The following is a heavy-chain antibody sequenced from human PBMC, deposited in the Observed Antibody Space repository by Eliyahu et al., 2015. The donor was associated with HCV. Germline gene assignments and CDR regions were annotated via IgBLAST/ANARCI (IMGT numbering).Heavy chain of an antibody. J-gene: IGHJ4*02. Sequence: EVQLVESGGGLVQPGGSLRLSCAASGFTFSSYAMSWVXQAPGKGLEWVSAIXGSGGSTYYADSVKGRFTISRDNSKNTLYLQMNSLRAEDTAVYYCAKPLWRDVVVVAALTNDYWGQGTLVTVSS. D-gene: IGHD2-15*01. CDR3: AKPLWRDVVVVAALTNDY. CDR1: GFTFSSYA. CDR2: IXGSGGST. V-gene: IGHV3-23*04.